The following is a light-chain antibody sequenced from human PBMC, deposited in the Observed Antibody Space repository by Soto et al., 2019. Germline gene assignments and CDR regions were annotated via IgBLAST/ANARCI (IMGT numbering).Light chain of an antibody. CDR3: QQYHTWPIT. CDR2: GAS. CDR1: QSVSTSY. J-gene: IGKJ4*01. Sequence: EIVLTQSPGTLSLSPGERATLSCRASQSVSTSYLAWYQQKPGQAPRLLIYGASSRATGIPDRFSGSGSGTDFTLTISRLEPGDCAIYYCQQYHTWPITFGGGTKVDIK. V-gene: IGKV3-20*01.